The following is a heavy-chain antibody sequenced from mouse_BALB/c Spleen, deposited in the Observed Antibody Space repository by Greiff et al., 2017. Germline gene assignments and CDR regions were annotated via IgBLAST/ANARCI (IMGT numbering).Heavy chain of an antibody. Sequence: EVKLVESGGGLVKPGGSLKLSCAASGFTFSSYTMSWVRQTPEKRLEWVATISSGGSYTYYPDSVKGRFTISRDNAKNTLYLQMSSLKSEDTAMYYCTRDDYGSTYYAMDYWGQGTSVTVSS. V-gene: IGHV5-6-4*01. D-gene: IGHD1-1*01. CDR2: ISSGGSYT. CDR1: GFTFSSYT. CDR3: TRDDYGSTYYAMDY. J-gene: IGHJ4*01.